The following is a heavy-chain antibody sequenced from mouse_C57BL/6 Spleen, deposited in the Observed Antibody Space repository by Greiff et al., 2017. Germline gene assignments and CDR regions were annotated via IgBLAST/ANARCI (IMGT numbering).Heavy chain of an antibody. CDR1: GYTFTDYN. V-gene: IGHV1-22*01. J-gene: IGHJ4*01. CDR2: INPNNGGT. Sequence: EVKLVESGPELVKPGASVKLSCKASGYTFTDYNMHWVKQSPGQGLEWIGYINPNNGGTSYNQKFKGKATLTVDKSSSTAYMELSSLTSEDSAVYYCASDVFYYYNFGAIDYWGQGTTVTVSS. D-gene: IGHD2-1*01. CDR3: ASDVFYYYNFGAIDY.